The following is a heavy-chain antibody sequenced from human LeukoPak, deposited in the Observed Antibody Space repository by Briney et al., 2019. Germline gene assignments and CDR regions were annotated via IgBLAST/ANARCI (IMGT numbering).Heavy chain of an antibody. Sequence: GGSLRLSCAASGFTFSDYYMSWIRQAPGKGLEWVSYISSSGSTIYYADSVKGRFTISRDNAKNSLYLQMNSLRAEDTAVYYCARPPKNPLQSFASDTAMVAGDYWGQGTLVTVSS. CDR1: GFTFSDYY. CDR2: ISSSGSTI. D-gene: IGHD5-18*01. J-gene: IGHJ4*02. CDR3: ARPPKNPLQSFASDTAMVAGDY. V-gene: IGHV3-11*04.